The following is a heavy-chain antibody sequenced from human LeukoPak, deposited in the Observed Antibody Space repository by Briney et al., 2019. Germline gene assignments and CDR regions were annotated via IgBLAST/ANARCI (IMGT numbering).Heavy chain of an antibody. V-gene: IGHV3-53*01. D-gene: IGHD2-21*01. CDR1: GFIVSGKF. CDR2: IHYDGKI. CDR3: ASGDGYLQPY. J-gene: IGHJ4*02. Sequence: GGSLRLSCAASGFIVSGKFMGWVRQAPGKGLEWVSIIHYDGKIRYAGSVGGRFTIYRDDSENTLFLQMNSLRVDDTAVYFCASGDGYLQPYWGQGTLVTVSS.